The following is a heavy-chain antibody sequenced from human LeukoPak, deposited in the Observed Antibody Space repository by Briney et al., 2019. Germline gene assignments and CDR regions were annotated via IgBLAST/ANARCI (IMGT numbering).Heavy chain of an antibody. Sequence: SETLSLTCTVSGGSISSYYWSWIRQPPGKGLEWIGYNYYGGSTNYNPSLKSRVTISVDTSENQFSLKVRSVTAADTAVYYCAREKYYYSFDPWGLGTLVTVSS. D-gene: IGHD3-10*01. CDR3: AREKYYYSFDP. CDR1: GGSISSYY. J-gene: IGHJ5*02. CDR2: NYYGGST. V-gene: IGHV4-59*12.